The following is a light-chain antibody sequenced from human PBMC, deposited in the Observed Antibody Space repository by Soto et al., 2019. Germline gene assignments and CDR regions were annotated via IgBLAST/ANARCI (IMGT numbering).Light chain of an antibody. CDR3: SSYTYTSTLVI. CDR1: SSDVGAHNY. V-gene: IGLV2-14*03. J-gene: IGLJ2*01. Sequence: QSALTQPASVSGSPGQSIAISCTGTSSDVGAHNYVSWYQQHPGKAPNLIIYDVSNRPSGVSTRFSAFKSGNTASLTISGLQAEDEADYYCSSYTYTSTLVIFGGGTKLTVL. CDR2: DVS.